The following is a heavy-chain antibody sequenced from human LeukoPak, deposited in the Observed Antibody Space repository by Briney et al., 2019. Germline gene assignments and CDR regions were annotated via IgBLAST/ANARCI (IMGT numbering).Heavy chain of an antibody. D-gene: IGHD5-24*01. CDR1: GFIFSGYG. J-gene: IGHJ6*02. V-gene: IGHV3-30*02. Sequence: GGSLRLSCAASGFIFSGYGMHWVRQAPGKGLEWVTFIRYDGSKKSYADSVKGRFTISRDNSKNTLYLQMNSLIAEDTALYYCATSRVPWGLDVWGQGTTVTVSS. CDR2: IRYDGSKK. CDR3: ATSRVPWGLDV.